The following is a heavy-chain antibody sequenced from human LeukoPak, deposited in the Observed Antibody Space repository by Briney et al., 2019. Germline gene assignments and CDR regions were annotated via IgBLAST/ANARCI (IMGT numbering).Heavy chain of an antibody. V-gene: IGHV1-46*01. CDR3: ARDMSGAVGNYYYYMDV. CDR1: GYTFTSYY. D-gene: IGHD3-10*01. Sequence: ASVKVSCKASGYTFTSYYMHWVRQAPGQGLEWMGIINPSGGSTSYAQKFQDRVTMTRDTSTSTVYMELSSLRSEDTAVYYCARDMSGAVGNYYYYMDVWGKGTTVTVSS. CDR2: INPSGGST. J-gene: IGHJ6*03.